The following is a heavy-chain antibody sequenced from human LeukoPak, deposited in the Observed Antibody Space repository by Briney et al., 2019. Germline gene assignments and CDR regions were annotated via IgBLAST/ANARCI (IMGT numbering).Heavy chain of an antibody. Sequence: GGSLRLSCEASGFTFSDYAMHWVRQAPGKGLEWVANIKQDGSEKYYVDSVKGRFTISRDNAKNSLYLQMNSLRAEDTAVYYCARTRYYYGSGSYTFDYWGQGTLVTVSS. CDR1: GFTFSDYA. D-gene: IGHD3-10*01. CDR2: IKQDGSEK. J-gene: IGHJ4*02. V-gene: IGHV3-7*01. CDR3: ARTRYYYGSGSYTFDY.